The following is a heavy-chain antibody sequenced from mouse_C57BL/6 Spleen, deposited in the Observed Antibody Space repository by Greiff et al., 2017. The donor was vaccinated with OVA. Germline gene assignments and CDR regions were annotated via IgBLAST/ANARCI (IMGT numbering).Heavy chain of an antibody. CDR1: GFTFSSYA. V-gene: IGHV5-4*01. CDR2: ISDGGSYT. J-gene: IGHJ2*01. Sequence: EVHLVESGGGLVKPGGSLKLSCAASGFTFSSYAMSWVRQTPEKRLEWVATISDGGSYTYYPDNVKGRFTISRDNAKNNLYLQMSHLKSEDTAMYYCARGRGYFDYWGQGTTLTVSS. CDR3: ARGRGYFDY.